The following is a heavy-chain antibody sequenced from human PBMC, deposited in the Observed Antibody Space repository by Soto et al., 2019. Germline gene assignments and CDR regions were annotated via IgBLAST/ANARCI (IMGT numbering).Heavy chain of an antibody. J-gene: IGHJ6*02. D-gene: IGHD6-6*01. Sequence: QVQLQESGPGLVKPSQTLSLTCTVSGGSISSGDYYWSWIRQPPGKGLEWIGYIYYSGSTYYNPSLKSRVTISVDTSKNQFSLKLSSVTAADTAVYYCASRSSGWSFTLQYYYGMDVWGQGTTVTVSS. CDR3: ASRSSGWSFTLQYYYGMDV. CDR1: GGSISSGDYY. CDR2: IYYSGST. V-gene: IGHV4-30-4*01.